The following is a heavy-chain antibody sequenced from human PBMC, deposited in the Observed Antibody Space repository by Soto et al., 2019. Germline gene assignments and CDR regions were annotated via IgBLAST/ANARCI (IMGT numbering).Heavy chain of an antibody. CDR1: GGSITGYY. CDR2: IYDSGTT. J-gene: IGHJ4*02. D-gene: IGHD4-17*01. Sequence: SETLSLTCTVSGGSITGYYWSWIRLPPGKGLEWIGYIYDSGTTTYNAALKSRVSISAETSKNQFSLNLCSVTAADTAIYYCARRNYGEEGYFFDFWGQGVLVTVSS. CDR3: ARRNYGEEGYFFDF. V-gene: IGHV4-4*09.